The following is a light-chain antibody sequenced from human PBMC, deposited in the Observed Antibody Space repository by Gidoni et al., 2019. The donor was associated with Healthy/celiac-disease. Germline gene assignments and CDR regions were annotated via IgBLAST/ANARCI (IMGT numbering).Light chain of an antibody. V-gene: IGKV3D-15*01. J-gene: IGKJ3*01. CDR1: QSVSSN. CDR3: QQYNNWPFT. Sequence: EIVMTQSPATLSVSPGERATLSCRARQSVSSNLAWYQQTPGQSPMLLIYGASTRATGIPARFSGSWSGTEFTLTISSLQSEDFAVYYCQQYNNWPFTFGPGTKVDIK. CDR2: GAS.